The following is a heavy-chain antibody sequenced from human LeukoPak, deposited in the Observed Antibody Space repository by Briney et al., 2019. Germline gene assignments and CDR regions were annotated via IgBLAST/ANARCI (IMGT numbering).Heavy chain of an antibody. D-gene: IGHD3-10*01. CDR3: AIPRGSGSSVPDAFDI. CDR2: INPNSGGT. V-gene: IGHV1-2*02. J-gene: IGHJ3*02. Sequence: GASVKVSCKASGYTFTGYYMHWVRPAPGQGLEWMGWINPNSGGTNYAQKFQGRVTMTRDTSISTAYMELSSLRSEDTAVYYCAIPRGSGSSVPDAFDIWGQGTMVTVSS. CDR1: GYTFTGYY.